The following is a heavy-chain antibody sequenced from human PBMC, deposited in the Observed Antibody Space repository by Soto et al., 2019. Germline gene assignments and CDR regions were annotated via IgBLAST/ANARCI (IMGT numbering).Heavy chain of an antibody. CDR1: GFTFSNYA. J-gene: IGHJ4*02. CDR2: ISGSGGTT. V-gene: IGHV3-23*01. CDR3: AKGAYYYGSGSYSDY. Sequence: EVQVLESGGGLVQPGGSLRLSCAASGFTFSNYAMSWVRQAPGKGLEWVSTISGSGGTTYYADSVKGRFSISRDDSKNTLYLQMNSLRAEDTAVYYCAKGAYYYGSGSYSDYWGQGTLVTVSS. D-gene: IGHD3-10*01.